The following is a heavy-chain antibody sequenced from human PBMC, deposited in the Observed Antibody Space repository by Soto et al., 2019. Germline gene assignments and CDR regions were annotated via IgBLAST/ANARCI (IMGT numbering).Heavy chain of an antibody. CDR3: ARRTGHYSGWCDP. Sequence: QVQLQESGPGLVKPSESLSLTCTVSGGSISGYYWSWFRQPPGQGLEWIGYIYYSGTTYYNPSLKSRVPISVAPSKNQFSLKLTSVTAADTAVYYCARRTGHYSGWCDPWGQGTLVTVSS. D-gene: IGHD3-10*01. V-gene: IGHV4-59*01. CDR1: GGSISGYY. CDR2: IYYSGTT. J-gene: IGHJ5*02.